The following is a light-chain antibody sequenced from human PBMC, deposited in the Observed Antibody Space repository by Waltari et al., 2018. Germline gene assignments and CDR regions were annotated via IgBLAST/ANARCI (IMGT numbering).Light chain of an antibody. Sequence: QSALTQPASVSGSPGQSITISCTGSSSDVGTYDYVSWYQHHPGKAPKLLIYGVSNRPAGVSNRFPGSKFGNTASLTISGVQAEDEADYYCSSYTGSSTLVIFGGGTKLTVL. CDR1: SSDVGTYDY. CDR3: SSYTGSSTLVI. CDR2: GVS. J-gene: IGLJ2*01. V-gene: IGLV2-14*01.